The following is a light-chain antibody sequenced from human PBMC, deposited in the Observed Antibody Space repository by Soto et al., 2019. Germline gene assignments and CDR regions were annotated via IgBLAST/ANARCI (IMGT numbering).Light chain of an antibody. CDR1: QSVSSY. CDR2: DAS. Sequence: EIVLTQSPGTLSLSPGERATLSCRASQSVSSYSAWYQQKPGQAPRLLICDASTRATGISARFSGSGSGTDFTLTISSLEPEDFAVYYCQQRSNWPVTFGQGTKVEVK. V-gene: IGKV3-11*01. J-gene: IGKJ1*01. CDR3: QQRSNWPVT.